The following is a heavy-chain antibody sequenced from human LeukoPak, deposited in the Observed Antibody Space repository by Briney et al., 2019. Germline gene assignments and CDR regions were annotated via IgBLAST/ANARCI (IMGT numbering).Heavy chain of an antibody. V-gene: IGHV4-34*01. CDR1: GGSFSGYY. CDR3: ARDKRLSSYRSGGSCYSGSGARFDY. J-gene: IGHJ4*02. CDR2: INHSGST. Sequence: SETLSLTCAVYGGSFSGYYWSWIRQPPGKGLEWIGEINHSGSTNYNPSLKSRVTISVDTSKNQFSLKLSSVTAADTAVYYCARDKRLSSYRSGGSCYSGSGARFDYWGQGTLVTVSS. D-gene: IGHD2-15*01.